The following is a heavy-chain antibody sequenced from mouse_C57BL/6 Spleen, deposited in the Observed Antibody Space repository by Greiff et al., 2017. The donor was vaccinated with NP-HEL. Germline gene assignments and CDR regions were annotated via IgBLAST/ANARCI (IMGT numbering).Heavy chain of an antibody. CDR1: GFTFSDYY. CDR3: ARDDGSSYGYFDV. D-gene: IGHD1-1*01. Sequence: EVHLVESEGGLVQPGSSMKLSCTASGFTFSDYYLAWVRQVPEKGLEWVANINYDGSSTYYLDSLKSRFIISRDNAKNILYLQMSSLKSEDTATYYCARDDGSSYGYFDVWGTGTTVTVSS. CDR2: INYDGSST. J-gene: IGHJ1*03. V-gene: IGHV5-16*01.